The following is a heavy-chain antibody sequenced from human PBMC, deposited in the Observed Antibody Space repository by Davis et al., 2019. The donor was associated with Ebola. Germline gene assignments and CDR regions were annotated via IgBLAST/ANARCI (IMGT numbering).Heavy chain of an antibody. Sequence: PGGSLRLSCAASGFTFSSYSMNWVRQAPGKGLEWVSSISSSSSYIYYADSVKGRFTISRDNAKNSLYLQTNSLRAEDTAVYYCARGPLSLYYYYYMDVWGKGTTVTVSS. CDR1: GFTFSSYS. V-gene: IGHV3-21*01. J-gene: IGHJ6*03. CDR3: ARGPLSLYYYYYMDV. CDR2: ISSSSSYI.